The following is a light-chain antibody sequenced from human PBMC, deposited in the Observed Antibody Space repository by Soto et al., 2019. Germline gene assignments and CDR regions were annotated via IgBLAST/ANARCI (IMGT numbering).Light chain of an antibody. J-gene: IGKJ5*01. Sequence: EIVLTQSPATLSLSPGERATLSCRASQSVSTYLAWYQQKPGQAPRLLIYGASNRATGIPARFSGSGSGTDFTLTISNLQPEDFATYYCLHLDTYPIIFGQGTRLEIK. CDR3: LHLDTYPII. CDR1: QSVSTY. V-gene: IGKV3-11*01. CDR2: GAS.